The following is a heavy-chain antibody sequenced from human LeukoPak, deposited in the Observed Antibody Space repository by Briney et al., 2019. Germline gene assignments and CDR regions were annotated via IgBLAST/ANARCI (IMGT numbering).Heavy chain of an antibody. CDR2: ISYDGSNK. V-gene: IGHV3-30-3*01. J-gene: IGHJ6*03. Sequence: KPGRSLRLSCAASGFTFSSYAMHWVRQAPGKGLEWVAVISYDGSNKYYADSVKGRFIISRDNSKNTLYLQMNSLRAEDTAVYYCAKDAGLDYYMDVWGKGTTVTVSS. CDR1: GFTFSSYA. CDR3: AKDAGLDYYMDV.